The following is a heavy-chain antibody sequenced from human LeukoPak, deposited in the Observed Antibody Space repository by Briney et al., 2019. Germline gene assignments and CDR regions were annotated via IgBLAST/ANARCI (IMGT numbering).Heavy chain of an antibody. D-gene: IGHD6-13*01. J-gene: IGHJ5*02. Sequence: WETLSLTCTVSGGSISSYYWSWLRQPPGKGLEWIGYIDYSGSTNYNPSLKSRVTIAVDRSKNQFSLKLTSVTAADAAVYYCARGTAFDPWGQGTLVTVSS. CDR3: ARGTAFDP. CDR2: IDYSGST. CDR1: GGSISSYY. V-gene: IGHV4-59*08.